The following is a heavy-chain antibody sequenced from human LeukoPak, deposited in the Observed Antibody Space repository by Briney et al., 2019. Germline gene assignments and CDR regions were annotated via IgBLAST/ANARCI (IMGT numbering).Heavy chain of an antibody. D-gene: IGHD4-11*01. V-gene: IGHV3-7*04. J-gene: IGHJ5*02. CDR1: GFTFSSYW. CDR2: IKQDGSEK. CDR3: ARGHYSRGRNWFDP. Sequence: GGSLRLSCAASGFTFSSYWMSWVRQAPGKGLEWVANIKQDGSEKYYVDSVKGRFTISRDNAKNSLYPQMNNLRAADTAVYYCARGHYSRGRNWFDPWGQGTLVTVSS.